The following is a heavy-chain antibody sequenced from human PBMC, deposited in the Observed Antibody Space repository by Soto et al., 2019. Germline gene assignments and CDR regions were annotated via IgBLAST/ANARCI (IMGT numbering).Heavy chain of an antibody. J-gene: IGHJ4*02. CDR1: GFTFTDYW. V-gene: IGHV3-74*01. CDR2: INSDGSRT. Sequence: PGGSLRLSCAASGFTFTDYWTHWVRQAPGKGLVWVSRINSDGSRTGYADSVTGRFTISRDNAKNTLYLQMNSLRVEDTALYYCARETYRGFYFDYWGQGTLVTVPS. D-gene: IGHD4-4*01. CDR3: ARETYRGFYFDY.